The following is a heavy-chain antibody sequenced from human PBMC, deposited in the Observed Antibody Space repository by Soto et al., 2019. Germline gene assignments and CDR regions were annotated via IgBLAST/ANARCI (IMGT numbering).Heavy chain of an antibody. Sequence: ASVKVSCKASGYTFTSYYMHWVRQAPGQGLEWMGIINPSGGSTSYAQKFQGRVTMTRDTSTSTVYMELSSLRSEDTAVYYCARDPPLLASEITMVRGRPNYYYYYGMDVWGQGTTVTVSS. V-gene: IGHV1-46*03. CDR2: INPSGGST. J-gene: IGHJ6*02. D-gene: IGHD3-10*01. CDR1: GYTFTSYY. CDR3: ARDPPLLASEITMVRGRPNYYYYYGMDV.